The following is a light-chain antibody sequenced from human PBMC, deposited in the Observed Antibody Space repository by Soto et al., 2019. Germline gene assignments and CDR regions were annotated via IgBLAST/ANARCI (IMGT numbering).Light chain of an antibody. CDR2: GNT. CDR3: QSYDSSLSASYV. CDR1: SSNIGAGYE. J-gene: IGLJ1*01. V-gene: IGLV1-40*01. Sequence: QSVLTQPPSVSGAPGQRVTISCTGSSSNIGAGYEVHWYQHLPGKAPKLLIYGNTNRPSGVPDRFSGSKSGTSASLAITGLQAEAEDDYYCQSYDSSLSASYVFGAGTKLTVL.